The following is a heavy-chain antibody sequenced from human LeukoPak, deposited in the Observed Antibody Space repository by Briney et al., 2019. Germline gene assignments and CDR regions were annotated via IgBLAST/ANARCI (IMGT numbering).Heavy chain of an antibody. CDR3: ASGGDYYYYYYMDV. D-gene: IGHD3-3*01. V-gene: IGHV4-4*02. J-gene: IGHJ6*03. CDR2: IYHSGST. Sequence: SETLSLTCAVSGGSISSSNWWSWVRQPPGKGLEWIGEIYHSGSTNYNPSLKSRVTISVDKSKNQFSLKLSSVTAADTAVYYCASGGDYYYYYYMDVWGKGTTVTVSS. CDR1: GGSISSSNW.